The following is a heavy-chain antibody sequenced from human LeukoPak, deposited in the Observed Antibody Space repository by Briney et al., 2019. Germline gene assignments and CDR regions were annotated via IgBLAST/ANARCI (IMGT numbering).Heavy chain of an antibody. CDR2: ISYDGSNK. CDR3: AREYDYVWGSYRPDALDI. J-gene: IGHJ3*02. CDR1: GFTFSSYG. V-gene: IGHV3-30*03. D-gene: IGHD3-16*02. Sequence: GGSLRLSCAASGFTFSSYGMHWVRQAPGKGLEWVAVISYDGSNKYYADSVKGRFTISRDNSKNTLYLQMNSLRAEDTAVYYCAREYDYVWGSYRPDALDIWGQGTMVTVSS.